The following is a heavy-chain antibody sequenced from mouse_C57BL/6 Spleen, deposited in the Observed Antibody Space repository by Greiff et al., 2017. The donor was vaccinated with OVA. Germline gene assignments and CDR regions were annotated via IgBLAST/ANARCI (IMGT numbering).Heavy chain of an antibody. D-gene: IGHD1-1*01. CDR2: IRLKSDNYAT. V-gene: IGHV6-3*01. J-gene: IGHJ3*01. CDR1: GFTFSNYW. Sequence: EVKLMESGGGLVQPGGSMKLSCVASGFTFSNYWMNWVRQSPEKGLEWVAQIRLKSDNYATHYAESVKGRFTISRDDSKSSVYLQMNNLRAEDTGIYYCTNYYGSSWAYWGQGTLVTVSA. CDR3: TNYYGSSWAY.